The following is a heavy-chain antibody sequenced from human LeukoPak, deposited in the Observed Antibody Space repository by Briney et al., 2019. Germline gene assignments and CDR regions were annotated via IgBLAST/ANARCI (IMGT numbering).Heavy chain of an antibody. CDR1: GFTFSSYG. CDR3: AKDLDDYVWGSYRPSTGDY. J-gene: IGHJ4*02. V-gene: IGHV3-30*18. CDR2: ISYDGSNK. D-gene: IGHD3-16*02. Sequence: PGRSLRLSCAASGFTFSSYGMHWVRQAPGKGLEWVAVISYDGSNKYYADSVKGRFTISRDNSKNTLYLQMNSLRAEDTAVYYCAKDLDDYVWGSYRPSTGDYWGQGTLVTVSS.